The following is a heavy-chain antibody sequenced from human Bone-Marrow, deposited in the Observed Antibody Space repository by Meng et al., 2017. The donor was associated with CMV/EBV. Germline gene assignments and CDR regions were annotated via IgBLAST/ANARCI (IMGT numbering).Heavy chain of an antibody. CDR1: GFTFDDYA. CDR3: AKDSGYYYDSSGYMN. D-gene: IGHD3-22*01. J-gene: IGHJ4*02. Sequence: GGSLRLSCAASGFTFDDYAMHWVRQAPGKGLEWVSGISWNSGSIGYADSVKGRFTTSRDNAKNSLYLQMNSLRAEDTALYYCAKDSGYYYDSSGYMNWGQGTLVTVSS. V-gene: IGHV3-9*01. CDR2: ISWNSGSI.